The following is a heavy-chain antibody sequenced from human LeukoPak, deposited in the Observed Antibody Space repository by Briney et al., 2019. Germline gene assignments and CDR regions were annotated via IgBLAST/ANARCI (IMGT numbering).Heavy chain of an antibody. CDR3: AQYNYVHDVFDI. D-gene: IGHD3-10*02. CDR2: IYTGGST. J-gene: IGHJ3*02. V-gene: IGHV3-53*01. Sequence: GGSLRLSCAASGFIVSSNYMSWVRQAPGKGLEWVSVIYTGGSTYYADSVKGRFTISRDNSKNTLYLQLNSLRAEDTAVYYCAQYNYVHDVFDIWARGQWSPSLQ. CDR1: GFIVSSNY.